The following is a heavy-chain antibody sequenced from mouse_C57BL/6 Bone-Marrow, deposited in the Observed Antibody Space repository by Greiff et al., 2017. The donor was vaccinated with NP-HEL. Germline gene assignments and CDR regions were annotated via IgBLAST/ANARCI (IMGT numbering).Heavy chain of an antibody. V-gene: IGHV2-2*01. Sequence: VKLVESGPGLVQPSQSLSITCTVSGFSLTSYGVHWVRQSPGKGLEWLGVIWSGGSTDYNAAFISRLSISKDNSKSQVFFKMNSLQADDTAIYYCARTSLGQGRRNYAMDYWGQGTSVTVSS. CDR1: GFSLTSYG. J-gene: IGHJ4*01. D-gene: IGHD3-3*01. CDR2: IWSGGST. CDR3: ARTSLGQGRRNYAMDY.